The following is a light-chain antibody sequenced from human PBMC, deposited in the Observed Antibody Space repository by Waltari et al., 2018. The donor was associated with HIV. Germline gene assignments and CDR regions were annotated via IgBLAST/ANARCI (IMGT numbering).Light chain of an antibody. CDR1: SSHIGSHF. CDR3: AAWTDSRYVV. V-gene: IGLV1-47*01. J-gene: IGLJ2*01. Sequence: QSVLTQPPSASGAPGQRFTISCSGRSSHIGSHFVYWYQQLPGTAPKLLIYRNNQRPSGVPDRFSGSKSGTSASLAISGLRSEDEADYYCAAWTDSRYVVFGGGTKLTVL. CDR2: RNN.